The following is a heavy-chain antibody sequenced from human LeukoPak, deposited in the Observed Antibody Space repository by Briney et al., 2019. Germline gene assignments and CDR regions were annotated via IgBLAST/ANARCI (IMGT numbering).Heavy chain of an antibody. CDR3: ARSGVITMIVVARVDYFDY. J-gene: IGHJ4*02. Sequence: GRSLRLSCAASGFTFSSYAMHWVRQAPGKGLEWVAVISYDGSNKYYADSVKGRFTISRDNSKNTPYLQMNSLRAEDTAVYYCARSGVITMIVVARVDYFDYWGQGTLVTVSS. CDR2: ISYDGSNK. D-gene: IGHD3-22*01. V-gene: IGHV3-30*04. CDR1: GFTFSSYA.